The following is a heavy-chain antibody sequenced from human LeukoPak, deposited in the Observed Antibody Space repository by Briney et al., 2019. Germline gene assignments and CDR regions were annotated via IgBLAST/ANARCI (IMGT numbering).Heavy chain of an antibody. V-gene: IGHV3-30*04. D-gene: IGHD2-21*02. CDR2: ISYDGSNK. Sequence: GGSLRLSCAASGFTFSTYAMHWVRQAPGKGLEWVAVISYDGSNKYYADSVKGRFTISRDNSKNTLFLQMNSLRAEDTAVYYCARAKIASTVIYYYMDVWGKGTTVTVSS. J-gene: IGHJ6*03. CDR3: ARAKIASTVIYYYMDV. CDR1: GFTFSTYA.